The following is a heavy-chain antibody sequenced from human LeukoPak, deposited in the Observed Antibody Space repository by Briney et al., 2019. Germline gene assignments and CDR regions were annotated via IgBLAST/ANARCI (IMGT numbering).Heavy chain of an antibody. Sequence: SETLSLTCAVYGGSFSGYYWSWIRQPPGKGLEWIGEINHSGSTNYNPSLKSRVTISVDTSKNQFSLKLSSVTAADTAVYYCARGTEVWGSYRYTFDYWGQGTLVTVSS. J-gene: IGHJ4*02. D-gene: IGHD3-16*02. V-gene: IGHV4-34*01. CDR2: INHSGST. CDR3: ARGTEVWGSYRYTFDY. CDR1: GGSFSGYY.